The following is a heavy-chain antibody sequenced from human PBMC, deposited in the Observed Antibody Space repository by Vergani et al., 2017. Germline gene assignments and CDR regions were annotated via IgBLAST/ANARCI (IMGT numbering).Heavy chain of an antibody. D-gene: IGHD3-3*01. CDR3: ARDSRITIFGVVIQEPWYFDL. CDR1: GFTFSSYA. J-gene: IGHJ2*01. Sequence: QVQLVESGGGVVQPGRSLRLSCAASGFTFSSYAMHWVRQAPGTGLEWVAVISYDGSNKYYADSVKGRFTISRDNSKNTLYLQMNSLRAEDTAVYYCARDSRITIFGVVIQEPWYFDLWGRGTLVTVSS. V-gene: IGHV3-30*04. CDR2: ISYDGSNK.